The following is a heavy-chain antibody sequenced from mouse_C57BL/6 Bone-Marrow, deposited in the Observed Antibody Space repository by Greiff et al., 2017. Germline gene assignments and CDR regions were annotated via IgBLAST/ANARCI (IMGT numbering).Heavy chain of an antibody. V-gene: IGHV1-64*01. J-gene: IGHJ3*01. D-gene: IGHD1-1*01. CDR3: ARRGYYGSSYGFAY. CDR2: IHPNSGST. CDR1: GYTFTSYW. Sequence: QVQLQQPGAELVKPGASVKLSCKASGYTFTSYWMHWVKQRPGQGLEWIGMIHPNSGSTNYNEKFKSKATLTVDKSSSTAYMQLSSLTSEDSAVYCCARRGYYGSSYGFAYWGQGTLVTVSA.